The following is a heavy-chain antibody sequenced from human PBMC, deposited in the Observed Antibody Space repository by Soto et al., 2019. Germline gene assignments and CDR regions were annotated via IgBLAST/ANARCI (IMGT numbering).Heavy chain of an antibody. D-gene: IGHD5-12*01. Sequence: GGSLRLSCAASGFTVSSNYMSWVRQAPGKGLEWVSVIYSGGSTYYADSVKGRFTISRDNSKNTLYLQMNSLRAEDTAVYYCARENSGYDYYFDYWGQGTLVTVSS. CDR3: ARENSGYDYYFDY. CDR1: GFTVSSNY. V-gene: IGHV3-66*01. CDR2: IYSGGST. J-gene: IGHJ4*02.